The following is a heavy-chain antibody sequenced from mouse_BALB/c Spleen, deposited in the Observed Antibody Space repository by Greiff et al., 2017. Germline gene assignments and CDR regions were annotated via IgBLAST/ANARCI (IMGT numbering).Heavy chain of an antibody. Sequence: QVQLKESGADLAKPGASVKMSCKASGYTFTSYWMHWVKQRPGQGLEWIGYINPSTGYTEYNQKFKDKATLTADKTSSTAYMQLSSLTSEDSAVYYCARAPRCLGYAMDYWGQGTSVTVSS. CDR3: ARAPRCLGYAMDY. CDR1: GYTFTSYW. CDR2: INPSTGYT. J-gene: IGHJ4*01. V-gene: IGHV1-7*01.